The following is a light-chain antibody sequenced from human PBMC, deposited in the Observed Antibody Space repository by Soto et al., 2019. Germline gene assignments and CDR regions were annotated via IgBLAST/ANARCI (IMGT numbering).Light chain of an antibody. CDR2: DAS. Sequence: IQMTQSPSSLSATVGDRVTITFQASQNINNYLNWYQQKPGRAPKLLIYDASNLEAGVPSRFRGSGSGTDFTFTISRLQPEDIATYYCQQYENLPTFGQRTLPEVK. J-gene: IGKJ5*01. CDR3: QQYENLPT. V-gene: IGKV1-33*01. CDR1: QNINNY.